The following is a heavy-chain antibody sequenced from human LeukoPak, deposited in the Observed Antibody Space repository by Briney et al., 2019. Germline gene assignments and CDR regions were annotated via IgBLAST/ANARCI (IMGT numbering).Heavy chain of an antibody. D-gene: IGHD5-24*01. J-gene: IGHJ4*02. CDR1: GGSVSSSNW. CDR2: IYHSGTT. V-gene: IGHV4-4*02. CDR3: ARRGDGYGHFDF. Sequence: SGTLSLTCAVSGGSVSSSNWWSWVRQPPGKGLEWIGAIYHSGTTTYNPSLKSRVTISVDKSKNQFSLELSSVTAADTAVYYCARRGDGYGHFDFWGQGTLVTVSS.